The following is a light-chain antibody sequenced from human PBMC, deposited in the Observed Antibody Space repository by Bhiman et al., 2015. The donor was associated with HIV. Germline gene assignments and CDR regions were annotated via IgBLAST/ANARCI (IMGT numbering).Light chain of an antibody. CDR3: CSFAGTTTLVK. J-gene: IGLJ3*02. Sequence: QSALTQPRSVSGSPGQSVTISCTGTSSDVGDYNYVSWYQQHPGKAPKLMIYDVSKRPSGVPNRFSGSKSGNTASLTISDLQAADEANYHCCSFAGTTTLVKFGGGTKLTVL. CDR2: DVS. V-gene: IGLV2-11*01. CDR1: SSDVGDYNY.